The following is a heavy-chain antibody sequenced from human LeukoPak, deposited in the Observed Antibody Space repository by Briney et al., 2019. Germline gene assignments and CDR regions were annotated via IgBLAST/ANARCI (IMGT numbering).Heavy chain of an antibody. CDR1: GYTFTSYD. D-gene: IGHD3-10*01. Sequence: GASVKVSCKASGYTFTSYDINWVRQATGQGLEWMGWMNPNSGNTGYAQKFQGRVTITRNTSISTAYMELSSLRSEDTAVYYCAMVRGHDAFDIWGQGTMVTVSS. CDR3: AMVRGHDAFDI. CDR2: MNPNSGNT. V-gene: IGHV1-8*03. J-gene: IGHJ3*02.